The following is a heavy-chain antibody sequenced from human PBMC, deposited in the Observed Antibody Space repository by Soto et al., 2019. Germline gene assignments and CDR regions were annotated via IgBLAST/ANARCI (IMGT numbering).Heavy chain of an antibody. CDR2: IYYTGST. CDR3: AKHREGFDI. V-gene: IGHV4-59*08. CDR1: GGSISTYY. Sequence: SETLSLTCSVSGGSISTYYWSWIRQPPGKGLEWIGYIYYTGSTNYNPSLKSRVTISVDTSKNQFSLKLSSVTAADTAVYYCAKHREGFDIWGQGTTVTVSS. J-gene: IGHJ3*02.